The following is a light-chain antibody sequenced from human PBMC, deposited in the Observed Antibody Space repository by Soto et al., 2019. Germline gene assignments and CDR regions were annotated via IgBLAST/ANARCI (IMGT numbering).Light chain of an antibody. J-gene: IGLJ1*01. Sequence: QYVLTQPASVSGSPGQSITISCTGTSSDVGGYNFVSWYQHHPGKAPKLMIYDVNNRPSGVSNRFSGSKSVNTASLTISGLQTEDEADYYCSSYTTGSTLVFGTGTKVTVL. CDR3: SSYTTGSTLV. V-gene: IGLV2-14*03. CDR1: SSDVGGYNF. CDR2: DVN.